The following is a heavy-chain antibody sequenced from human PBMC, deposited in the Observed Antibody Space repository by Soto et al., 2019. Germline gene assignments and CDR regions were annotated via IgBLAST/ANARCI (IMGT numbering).Heavy chain of an antibody. D-gene: IGHD2-21*02. CDR1: GYSFTSYW. V-gene: IGHV5-51*01. CDR3: ARPAVDGGGGNSGFDH. CDR2: IYPGDSDT. J-gene: IGHJ4*02. Sequence: PGESLKISCKGSGYSFTSYWIGWVRQMPGKGLEWMGIIYPGDSDTRYSPSFQGQVTISADKSISTAYLQWSSLKASDTAMYYCARPAVDGGGGNSGFDHWGQGTLVTVAS.